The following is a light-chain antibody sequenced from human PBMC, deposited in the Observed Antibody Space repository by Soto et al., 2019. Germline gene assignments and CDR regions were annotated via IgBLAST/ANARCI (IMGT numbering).Light chain of an antibody. J-gene: IGKJ5*01. CDR2: KVS. CDR1: QSLVHSDGIAY. CDR3: MQGTHWPIT. V-gene: IGKV2-30*02. Sequence: TQSPRSLPITLGPPASISCRSNQSLVHSDGIAYFSWFQQRPGRSPRRLIYKVSNRDSGVPARFSGSGSGTDFALKISRVEAEDVGVYYCMQGTHWPITFGQGTRLQIK.